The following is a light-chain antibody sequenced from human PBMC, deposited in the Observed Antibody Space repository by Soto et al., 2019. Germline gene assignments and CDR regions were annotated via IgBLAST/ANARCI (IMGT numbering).Light chain of an antibody. CDR3: QQYGSSRT. CDR2: GAS. Sequence: EIVLTQSPGTLSLSPGERATLSCRASQSVSSSYLAWYQQKPGQAPRLLIYGASSRATGIPDRFSGSGSGTDFTRTISRLEREDFAVYYCQQYGSSRTFGPGTKVDIK. V-gene: IGKV3-20*01. J-gene: IGKJ3*01. CDR1: QSVSSSY.